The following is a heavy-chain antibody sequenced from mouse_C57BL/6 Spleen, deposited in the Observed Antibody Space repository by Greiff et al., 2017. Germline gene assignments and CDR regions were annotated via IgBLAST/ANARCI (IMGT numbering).Heavy chain of an antibody. CDR1: GYTFTSYW. J-gene: IGHJ4*01. D-gene: IGHD1-1*01. Sequence: QVQLQQPGAELVKPGASVKMSCKASGYTFTSYWITWVKQRPGQGPEWIGDIYPGSGSTNYNEKFKSKATLTVDTSSSTAYMQLSSLTSEDSAVYYCARKGYYGSSLYAMDYWGQGTSVTVSS. CDR3: ARKGYYGSSLYAMDY. V-gene: IGHV1-55*01. CDR2: IYPGSGST.